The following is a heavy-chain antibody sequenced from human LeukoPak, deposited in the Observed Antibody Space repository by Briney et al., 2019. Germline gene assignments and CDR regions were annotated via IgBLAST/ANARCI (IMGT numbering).Heavy chain of an antibody. Sequence: GGSLRLSCAASGFMFSDYYMHWIRQAPGKGPEWVSFISSGGTTIYYADSVKGRFTISRDNAKNSLYLQMNSLRAEDTAVYYCARDGIVVVPAASLYYFDYWGQGTLVTVSS. CDR2: ISSGGTTI. CDR3: ARDGIVVVPAASLYYFDY. D-gene: IGHD2-2*01. V-gene: IGHV3-11*04. CDR1: GFMFSDYY. J-gene: IGHJ4*02.